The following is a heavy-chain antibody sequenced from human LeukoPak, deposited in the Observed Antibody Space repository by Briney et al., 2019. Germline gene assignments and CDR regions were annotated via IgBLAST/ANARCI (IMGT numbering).Heavy chain of an antibody. D-gene: IGHD3-9*01. CDR1: GFTFSSYS. CDR2: ISSSSSTI. V-gene: IGHV3-48*02. Sequence: PGGSLRLSCAASGFTFSSYSMNWVRQAPGKGLEWVSYISSSSSTIYYADSVEGRFTTSRDNAKNSLYLQMNSLRDEDTAVYYCARDYPYDILTGYYWAGFDYWGQGTLVTVSS. J-gene: IGHJ4*02. CDR3: ARDYPYDILTGYYWAGFDY.